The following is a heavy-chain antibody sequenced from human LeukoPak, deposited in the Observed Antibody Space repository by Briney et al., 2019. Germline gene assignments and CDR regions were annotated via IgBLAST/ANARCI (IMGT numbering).Heavy chain of an antibody. CDR3: AKARLLGRYYMDV. CDR2: ISGSGGST. V-gene: IGHV3-23*01. CDR1: GFTSSSYA. Sequence: GGSLRLSCAASGFTSSSYAMSWVRQAPGKGLEWVSAISGSGGSTYYADSVKGRFTISRDNSKNTLYLQMNSLRAEDTAVYYCAKARLLGRYYMDVWGKGTTVTVSS. J-gene: IGHJ6*03.